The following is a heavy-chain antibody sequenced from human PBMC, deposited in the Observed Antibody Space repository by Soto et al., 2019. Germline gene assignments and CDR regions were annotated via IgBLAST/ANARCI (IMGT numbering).Heavy chain of an antibody. J-gene: IGHJ5*02. D-gene: IGHD3-10*01. CDR2: IIPMYGPA. V-gene: IGHV1-69*01. CDR3: ARVTSMVRGVIDNWFDP. Sequence: QVPLVQSGAEVKKPGSSVTVSCKASGGTFSSYAIHWVRQAPGQGLEWMGGIIPMYGPAKYAQRVQGRVTTTADESTTTVYMELTSLTSQDTAVYYCARVTSMVRGVIDNWFDPWGHGTLVTVSS. CDR1: GGTFSSYA.